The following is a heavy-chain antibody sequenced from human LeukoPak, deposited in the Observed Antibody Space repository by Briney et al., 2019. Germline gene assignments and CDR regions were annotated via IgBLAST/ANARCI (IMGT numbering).Heavy chain of an antibody. CDR2: ISSSGSTI. CDR3: AELGITMIGGV. CDR1: GFTFSSYE. Sequence: GSLRLSCAASGFTFSSYEMNWVGQAPGKGLEWVSYISSSGSTIYYADSVKGRFTISRDTAKNSLYLQMNSLRAEDTAVYYCAELGITMIGGVWGKGTTVTISS. V-gene: IGHV3-48*03. D-gene: IGHD3-10*02. J-gene: IGHJ6*04.